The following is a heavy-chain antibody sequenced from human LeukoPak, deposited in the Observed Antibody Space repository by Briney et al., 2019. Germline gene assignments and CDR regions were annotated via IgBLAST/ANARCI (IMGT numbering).Heavy chain of an antibody. Sequence: SETLSLTCTVSGGSISSYYWSWIRQPAGKGLEWIGRIYTSGSTNYNPSLKSRVTMSVDTSKNQFSLKLSSVTAADTAVYYCARERIRCRGDCNDDWGQGTLVTVSS. CDR1: GGSISSYY. V-gene: IGHV4-4*07. CDR2: IYTSGST. D-gene: IGHD2-21*02. J-gene: IGHJ4*02. CDR3: ARERIRCRGDCNDD.